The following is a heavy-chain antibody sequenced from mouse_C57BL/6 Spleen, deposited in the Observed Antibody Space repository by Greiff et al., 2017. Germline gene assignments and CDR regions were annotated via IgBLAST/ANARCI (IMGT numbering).Heavy chain of an antibody. Sequence: VQLQQSGPGLVAPSQSLSITCTVSGFSLTSYAISWVRQPPGKGLEWLGVIWTGGGTNYNSALKSRLSISKDNSKSQVFLKMNSLQTDDTARYYCASLDSSGQAWFAYWGQGTLVTVSA. CDR2: IWTGGGT. J-gene: IGHJ3*01. D-gene: IGHD3-2*02. CDR1: GFSLTSYA. CDR3: ASLDSSGQAWFAY. V-gene: IGHV2-9-1*01.